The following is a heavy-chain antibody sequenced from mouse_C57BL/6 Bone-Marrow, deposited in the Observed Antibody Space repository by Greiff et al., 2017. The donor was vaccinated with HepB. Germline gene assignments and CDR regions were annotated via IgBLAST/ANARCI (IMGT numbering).Heavy chain of an antibody. J-gene: IGHJ2*01. V-gene: IGHV5-6*02. CDR2: ISSGGSYT. CDR1: GFTFSSYG. Sequence: EVMLVESGGDLVKPGGSLKLSCAASGFTFSSYGMSWVRQTPDKRLEWVATISSGGSYTYYPDSVKGRVTISRDNAKNTLYLQMSSLKSEDTAMYYCARHMMGYYVYFDYWGQGTTLTVSS. CDR3: ARHMMGYYVYFDY. D-gene: IGHD2-3*01.